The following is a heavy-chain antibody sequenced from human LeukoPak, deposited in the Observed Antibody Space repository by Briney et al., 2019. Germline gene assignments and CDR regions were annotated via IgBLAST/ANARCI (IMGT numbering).Heavy chain of an antibody. Sequence: ASVKVSCRTSGFTFTGYYVHWIRQAPGQGLECMGRINPNSGETIYAERFQGRVTMTRDTSISTAYMGLTSLRSDDTAVYYCARDLVGGIWSAGFWGQGSLVTVSS. D-gene: IGHD3-3*01. CDR1: GFTFTGYY. CDR3: ARDLVGGIWSAGF. CDR2: INPNSGET. J-gene: IGHJ4*02. V-gene: IGHV1-2*06.